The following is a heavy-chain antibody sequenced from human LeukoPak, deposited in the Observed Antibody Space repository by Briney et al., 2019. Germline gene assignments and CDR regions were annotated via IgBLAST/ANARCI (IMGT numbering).Heavy chain of an antibody. CDR1: GGPISSYY. CDR3: ARGGSGWYPSGFDP. J-gene: IGHJ5*02. D-gene: IGHD6-19*01. CDR2: IYTSGTT. Sequence: SETLSLTCTVSGGPISSYYWSWIRQPAGKGLEWIGRIYTSGTTNYNPSLKSRVTMSVDTSKNQFSLKLSSVTAADTAVYYCARGGSGWYPSGFDPRGQGTLVTVSS. V-gene: IGHV4-4*07.